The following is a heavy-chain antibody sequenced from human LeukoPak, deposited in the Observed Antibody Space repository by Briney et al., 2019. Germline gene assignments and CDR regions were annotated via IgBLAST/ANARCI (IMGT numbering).Heavy chain of an antibody. CDR2: VSGSGDRT. V-gene: IGHV3-23*01. CDR3: AKGYSSGWYSTLDY. J-gene: IGHJ4*02. CDR1: GFTFSDYY. D-gene: IGHD6-19*01. Sequence: GGSLRLSCAASGFTFSDYYMSWVRQAPGKGLEWVSVVSGSGDRTYYADSVKGRFTISRDNSKNTLYLQMNSLRAEDTALYYCAKGYSSGWYSTLDYWGPGNPGHRLL.